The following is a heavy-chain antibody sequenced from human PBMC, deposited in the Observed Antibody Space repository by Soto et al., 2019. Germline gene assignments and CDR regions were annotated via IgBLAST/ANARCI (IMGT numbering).Heavy chain of an antibody. J-gene: IGHJ4*01. D-gene: IGHD3-10*01. CDR1: VYGFTIYP. CDR2: INAANGDT. V-gene: IGHV1-3*01. Sequence: RKGFVYGFTIYPSDWLLNTPGQSLEWMGWINAANGDTGYSQKFQGRVTIARDTSASTAYMELSSLRSEDTAVYYCASKGYYGSVIYRFDFWGQGTLVTVSS. CDR3: ASKGYYGSVIYRFDF.